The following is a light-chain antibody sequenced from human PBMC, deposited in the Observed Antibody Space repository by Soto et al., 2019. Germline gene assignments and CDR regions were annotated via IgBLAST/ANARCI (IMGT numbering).Light chain of an antibody. J-gene: IGKJ4*01. CDR2: AAS. V-gene: IGKV1-5*01. Sequence: DIPMIQSPATLSAPVGVRITITCRASENIFKYVAWYQQTSGSAPNLLIYAASDLESGVPSRFSGNGSGTEFSLTIDNLQPNDSATYYCQHYNTRSLAFGGCTKVDVK. CDR3: QHYNTRSLA. CDR1: ENIFKY.